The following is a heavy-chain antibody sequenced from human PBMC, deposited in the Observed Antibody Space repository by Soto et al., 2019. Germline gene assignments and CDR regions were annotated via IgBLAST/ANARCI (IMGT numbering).Heavy chain of an antibody. D-gene: IGHD4-17*01. CDR2: IWYDGSNK. CDR3: ARDGYGDYVGVDYFDY. V-gene: IGHV3-33*01. Sequence: GGSLRLSCAASGFTFSSYGMHWVRQAPGKGLEWVAVIWYDGSNKYYADSVKGRFTISRDNSKNTLYLQMNSLRAEDTAVYYCARDGYGDYVGVDYFDYWGQGTLVTVSS. J-gene: IGHJ4*02. CDR1: GFTFSSYG.